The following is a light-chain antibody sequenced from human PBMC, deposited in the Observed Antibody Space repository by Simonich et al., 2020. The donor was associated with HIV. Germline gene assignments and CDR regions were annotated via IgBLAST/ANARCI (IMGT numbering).Light chain of an antibody. CDR1: SSDVGGYKY. CDR3: SSYTSSSTGV. V-gene: IGLV2-14*01. J-gene: IGLJ3*02. Sequence: QSALTQPASVSGSPGQSITISCTGNSSDVGGYKYVSWYQQHPGKAPKLMISDVSKRPSGVSNRFSGSKSGNTASLTISGLQAEDEADYYCSSYTSSSTGVFGGGTKLTVL. CDR2: DVS.